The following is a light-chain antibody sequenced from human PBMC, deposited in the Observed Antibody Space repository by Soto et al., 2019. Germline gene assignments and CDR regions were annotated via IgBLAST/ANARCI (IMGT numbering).Light chain of an antibody. CDR2: NNN. J-gene: IGLJ1*01. V-gene: IGLV1-44*01. CDR3: AAWDDSLNGLV. Sequence: QSVLTQPPSASGTPGQRVTISCSGSSSNIGSNTVNWYQQLPGTAPKLLIYNNNQRPSGVPDRFSGSKSGTSASLAISGLQSEYESDYYCAAWDDSLNGLVFATGTKLTVL. CDR1: SSNIGSNT.